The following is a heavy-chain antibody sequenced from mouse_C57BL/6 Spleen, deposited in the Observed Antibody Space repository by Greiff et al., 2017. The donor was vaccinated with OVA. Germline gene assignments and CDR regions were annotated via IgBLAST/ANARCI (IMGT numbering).Heavy chain of an antibody. D-gene: IGHD2-4*01. CDR2: IYPGSGST. CDR1: GYTFTSYW. V-gene: IGHV1-55*01. Sequence: QVQLQQPGAELVKPGASVKMSCKASGYTFTSYWITWVKQRPGQGLEWIGDIYPGSGSTNYNEKFKSKATLTVDTSSSTAYMQLSSLTSEDSAVYYCAREEGLRRRGYYAMDYWGQGTSVTVSS. J-gene: IGHJ4*01. CDR3: AREEGLRRRGYYAMDY.